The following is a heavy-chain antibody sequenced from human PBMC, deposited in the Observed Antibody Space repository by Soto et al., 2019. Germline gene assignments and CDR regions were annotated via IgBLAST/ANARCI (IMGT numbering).Heavy chain of an antibody. J-gene: IGHJ6*02. D-gene: IGHD6-19*01. V-gene: IGHV4-39*01. CDR1: GGSISSSSSY. Sequence: SETLSLTCTVSGGSISSSSSYWGWIRQPPGKGLEWIGSIYYSGSTYYNPSLKSRVTISVDTSKNKFSLNLSTVTAADTAVYYCERRRGGSGRPRNPFGYYYYGMDVWGQGTTVTVSS. CDR3: ERRRGGSGRPRNPFGYYYYGMDV. CDR2: IYYSGST.